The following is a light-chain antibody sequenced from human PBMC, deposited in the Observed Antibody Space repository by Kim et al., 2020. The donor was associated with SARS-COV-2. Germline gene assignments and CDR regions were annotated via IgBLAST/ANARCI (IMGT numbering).Light chain of an antibody. CDR2: GAS. V-gene: IGKV3-20*01. J-gene: IGKJ1*01. Sequence: PGDGATLSCRASQSVSSTYLAWFQHRPGQAPRLLIYGASTRAAGIPDRFSGSGSATDFTLTISRLEPEDFAVYYCQQYDSSSVTFGQGTKVDIK. CDR3: QQYDSSSVT. CDR1: QSVSSTY.